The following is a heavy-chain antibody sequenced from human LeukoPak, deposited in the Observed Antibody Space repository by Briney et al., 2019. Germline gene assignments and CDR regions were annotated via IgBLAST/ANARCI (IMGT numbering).Heavy chain of an antibody. CDR3: ARAPSIVVVPAAIGWFDP. D-gene: IGHD2-2*01. Sequence: ASVKVSCKASGYTFTGYYMHWVRQAPGQGLEWMGWINPNSGGTNYAQKFQGRVTMTRDTSISTAYMELSRLRSDDTAVYYCARAPSIVVVPAAIGWFDPWGQGTLVTVSS. CDR2: INPNSGGT. CDR1: GYTFTGYY. V-gene: IGHV1-2*02. J-gene: IGHJ5*02.